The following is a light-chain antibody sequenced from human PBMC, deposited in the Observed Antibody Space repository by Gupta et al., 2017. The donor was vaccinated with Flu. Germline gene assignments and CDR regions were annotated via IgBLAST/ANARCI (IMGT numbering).Light chain of an antibody. J-gene: IGKJ2*01. CDR3: QQYARSPYT. Sequence: EVVLAQSPGTVSLSPGERVTLSCRASRSIDSSYLAWYQQKPGQTPRLLIYGASRRATGIADRFSGSGSGTDCTRTSNSLEPEDFAVYYCQQYARSPYTFGQGTKVEI. CDR1: RSIDSSY. V-gene: IGKV3-20*01. CDR2: GAS.